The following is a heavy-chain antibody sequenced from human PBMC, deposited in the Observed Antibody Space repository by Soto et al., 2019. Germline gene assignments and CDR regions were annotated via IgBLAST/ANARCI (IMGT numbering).Heavy chain of an antibody. CDR2: ISSSSNYI. J-gene: IGHJ6*02. CDR1: GSTFSTYT. D-gene: IGHD3-22*01. CDR3: APHRYYSDSSGYLHGMDV. Sequence: EVQLVESGGGLVKPGGSLRLSCAGSGSTFSTYTMSWVRQASGKGLEWVSFISSSSNYIYYADSVRGRFIISRDNAKNALGLQMNSLRAEDAAVYSGAPHRYYSDSSGYLHGMDVWGQGTTVTVSS. V-gene: IGHV3-21*01.